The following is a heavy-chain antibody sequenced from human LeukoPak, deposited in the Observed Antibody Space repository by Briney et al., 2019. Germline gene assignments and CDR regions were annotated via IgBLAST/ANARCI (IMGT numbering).Heavy chain of an antibody. Sequence: GGSLRLSCVASGFIFSSYAMSWVRQAPGKGLEWVSGISGSGGSTHYADSVKGRFTISRDNAKNSLYLQMNSLRAEDTAVYYCARAAAGFDYWGQGTLVTVSS. CDR2: ISGSGGST. CDR3: ARAAAGFDY. CDR1: GFIFSSYA. D-gene: IGHD6-13*01. V-gene: IGHV3-23*01. J-gene: IGHJ4*02.